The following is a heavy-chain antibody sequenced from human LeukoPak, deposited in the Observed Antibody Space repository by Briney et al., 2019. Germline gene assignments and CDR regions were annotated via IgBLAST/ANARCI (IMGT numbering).Heavy chain of an antibody. CDR1: GFTFSNAW. V-gene: IGHV3-15*01. J-gene: IGHJ6*04. CDR3: AAGTRMDV. CDR2: IKSKTDGGTT. D-gene: IGHD1-1*01. Sequence: GGSLRLSCAASGFTFSNAWMTWVRQAPGKGLEWVGRIKSKTDGGTTEDAAPVKGRFTISRDDSNNTLYLQMNSLQTEDTAVYYCAAGTRMDVWGKGTTVTVSS.